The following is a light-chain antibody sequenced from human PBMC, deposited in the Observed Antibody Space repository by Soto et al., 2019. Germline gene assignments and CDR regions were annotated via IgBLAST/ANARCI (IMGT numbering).Light chain of an antibody. CDR3: QQYNNRPPWT. J-gene: IGKJ1*01. CDR1: QSISGK. Sequence: EIVMTQSPATLCLSPGERATLSCRASQSISGKLAWYQHRPGQAPRLLIYDASIRATGIPARFSGSGSGTVFTLNISSLQSEDFALYYCQQYNNRPPWTFGQGTKVDIK. V-gene: IGKV3-15*01. CDR2: DAS.